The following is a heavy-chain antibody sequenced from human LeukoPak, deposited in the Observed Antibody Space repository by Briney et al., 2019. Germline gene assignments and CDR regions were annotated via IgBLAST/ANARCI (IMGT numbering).Heavy chain of an antibody. CDR1: GFSVSSNY. J-gene: IGHJ4*02. CDR2: IYTGGTT. V-gene: IGHV3-66*02. D-gene: IGHD6-19*01. Sequence: GGSLRLSCAASGFSVSSNYMNWVRQAPGMGLEWVSAIYTGGTTYYADSVKGRFTISRDNSENTLYLQMNSLRAEDSAVYFCARDKLGSGYSSDFDCWGQGTLVTVSS. CDR3: ARDKLGSGYSSDFDC.